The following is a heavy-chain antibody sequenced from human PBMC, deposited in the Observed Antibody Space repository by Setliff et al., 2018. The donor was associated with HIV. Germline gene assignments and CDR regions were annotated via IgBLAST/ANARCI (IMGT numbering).Heavy chain of an antibody. J-gene: IGHJ4*02. Sequence: TLSLTCTVSGGSISDISYYWGWIRQPPGKGLEWIGEINHSGSTNYNPSLKSRVTISVDTSKNQFSLKLSSVTAADTAVYYCARGFNYYDSSGDVDYWGQGTLVTVSS. CDR3: ARGFNYYDSSGDVDY. CDR2: INHSGST. V-gene: IGHV4-39*07. CDR1: GGSISDISYY. D-gene: IGHD3-22*01.